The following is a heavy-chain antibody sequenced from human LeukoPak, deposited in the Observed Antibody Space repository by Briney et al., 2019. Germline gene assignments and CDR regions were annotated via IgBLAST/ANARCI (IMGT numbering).Heavy chain of an antibody. D-gene: IGHD2-2*01. V-gene: IGHV1-2*02. CDR1: GCTFTGYY. Sequence: ASVKVSCKASGCTFTGYYMHWVRQAPGQGLEWMGWINPNSGGTNYAQKFQGRVTMTRDTSISTAYMELSRLRSDDTAVYYCASGVVPAAIGWNWFDPWGQGTLVTVSS. CDR3: ASGVVPAAIGWNWFDP. CDR2: INPNSGGT. J-gene: IGHJ5*02.